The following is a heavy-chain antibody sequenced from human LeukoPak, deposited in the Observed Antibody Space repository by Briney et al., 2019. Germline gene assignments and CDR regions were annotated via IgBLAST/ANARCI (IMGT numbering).Heavy chain of an antibody. V-gene: IGHV3-30-3*01. CDR1: GFTFNTYA. Sequence: GGSLRLSCVASGFTFNTYAIHWVRQAPGKGLEWVAVISYDGSNKYYEDSVKGRFTISRDNSKNTLYLQMNSLRAEDMAVYYCAREEWYYFDYWGQGTLVTVSS. D-gene: IGHD3-3*01. J-gene: IGHJ4*02. CDR3: AREEWYYFDY. CDR2: ISYDGSNK.